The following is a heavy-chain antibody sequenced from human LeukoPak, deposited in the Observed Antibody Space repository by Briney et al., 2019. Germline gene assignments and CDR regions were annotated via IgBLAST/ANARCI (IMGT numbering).Heavy chain of an antibody. CDR1: GYAFDYYG. V-gene: IGHV1-18*01. CDR3: ATTSAQVRPDY. J-gene: IGHJ4*02. Sequence: GASVTVSCTASGYAFDYYGITWVRQAPGQGLEWVGWISLNNGNTHYTKYAQKFQGRVTLTADTSTGTAYMELRSLRSDDTAVYYCATTSAQVRPDYWGQGTLVTVSS. D-gene: IGHD6-6*01. CDR2: ISLNNGNT.